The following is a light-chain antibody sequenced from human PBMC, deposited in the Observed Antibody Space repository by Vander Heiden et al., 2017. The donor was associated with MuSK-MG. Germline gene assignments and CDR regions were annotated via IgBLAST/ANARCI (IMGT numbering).Light chain of an antibody. CDR3: QQRGNWPLFT. CDR2: DAS. V-gene: IGKV3-11*01. CDR1: QSVSTY. Sequence: EIVLPQSPATLSLSPGVRATLSCRASQSVSTYLAWYQQKPGQAPRLLIYDASVRATGIPARFSGSGSGTDFTLTISSLEPEDFAVYYCQQRGNWPLFTFGPGTKVDIK. J-gene: IGKJ3*01.